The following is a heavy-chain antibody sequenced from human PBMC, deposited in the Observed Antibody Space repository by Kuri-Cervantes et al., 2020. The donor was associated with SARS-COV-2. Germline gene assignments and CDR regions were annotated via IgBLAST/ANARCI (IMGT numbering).Heavy chain of an antibody. J-gene: IGHJ6*03. CDR1: GESFSGYY. D-gene: IGHD4-17*01. CDR2: VNHRGST. CDR3: ARAYGFLRYIYYMDV. Sequence: GSLRLSCAFYGESFSGYYWNWTRQSPGKGLEWIGEVNHRGSTNYNPSLKSRVTISVDTSSKQFSLHLSSVTAADTAVYYCARAYGFLRYIYYMDVWGRGTTVTVS. V-gene: IGHV4-34*01.